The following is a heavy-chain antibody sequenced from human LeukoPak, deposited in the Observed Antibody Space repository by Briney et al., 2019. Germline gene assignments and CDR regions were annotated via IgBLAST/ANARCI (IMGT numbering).Heavy chain of an antibody. J-gene: IGHJ4*02. V-gene: IGHV4-39*01. Sequence: PSETLSLTCTVSGDAITGSSYYWGWIRQSPGKGLEWIGSMYYSGNTYSSPSLESRVTMSAGTSKNQFSLKLNSVSVADTAVYYCARQYFDRTGYYYFDYWGQGTLVIVSS. CDR3: ARQYFDRTGYYYFDY. CDR2: MYYSGNT. CDR1: GDAITGSSYY. D-gene: IGHD3-22*01.